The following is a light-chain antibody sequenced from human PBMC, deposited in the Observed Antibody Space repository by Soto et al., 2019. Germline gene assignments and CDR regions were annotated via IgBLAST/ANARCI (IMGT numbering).Light chain of an antibody. CDR3: STYTSSRDYV. CDR2: EVS. Sequence: QSVLTQPASVSGSLGQSITISCTGTSSDVGGYNYVSWYQQQSGKAPKLMIHEVSNRPSGVSNRFSGSKSGNTASLTISGLQAEDEADYYCSTYTSSRDYVFGIGTKVPV. CDR1: SSDVGGYNY. J-gene: IGLJ1*01. V-gene: IGLV2-14*01.